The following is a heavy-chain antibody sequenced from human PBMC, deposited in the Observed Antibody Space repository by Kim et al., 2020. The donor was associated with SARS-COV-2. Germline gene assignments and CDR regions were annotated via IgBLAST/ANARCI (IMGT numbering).Heavy chain of an antibody. CDR3: ASDSSGYYNGY. Sequence: SETLSLTCAVYGGSFSGYYWSWIRQPPGKGLEWIGEINHSGSTNYNPSLKSRVTISVDTSKNQFSLKLSSVTAADTAVYYCASDSSGYYNGYWGQGTLVTVSS. J-gene: IGHJ4*02. CDR1: GGSFSGYY. D-gene: IGHD3-22*01. CDR2: INHSGST. V-gene: IGHV4-34*01.